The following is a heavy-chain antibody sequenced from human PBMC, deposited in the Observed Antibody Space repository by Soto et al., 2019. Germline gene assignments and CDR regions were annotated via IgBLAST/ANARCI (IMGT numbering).Heavy chain of an antibody. Sequence: ESGGGVVQPGRSLRLSCAASGFTVSRYAIHWVRQAPGKGLEWVAIISYDGTNKYYADSVKGRFTISRDNSKNTLSLQMNSLGAEDTAVYCCARGYYYDSSGFRLDQWGQGNLVTVSS. J-gene: IGHJ4*02. D-gene: IGHD3-22*01. CDR3: ARGYYYDSSGFRLDQ. V-gene: IGHV3-30-3*01. CDR2: ISYDGTNK. CDR1: GFTVSRYA.